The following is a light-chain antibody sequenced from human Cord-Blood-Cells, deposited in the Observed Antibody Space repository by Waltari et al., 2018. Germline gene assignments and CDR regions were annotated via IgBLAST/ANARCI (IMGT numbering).Light chain of an antibody. J-gene: IGLJ3*02. CDR1: SSDVGGYNY. CDR3: SSYTSSSTPL. Sequence: QSALTQPASVSGSPGQSITISCTGTSSDVGGYNYLSWYQQHPGKAPKLMIYDVSKRPSGVSNRFSGSKSGNTASLTISGLQAEDEADYYCSSYTSSSTPLFGGGTKLTVL. V-gene: IGLV2-14*01. CDR2: DVS.